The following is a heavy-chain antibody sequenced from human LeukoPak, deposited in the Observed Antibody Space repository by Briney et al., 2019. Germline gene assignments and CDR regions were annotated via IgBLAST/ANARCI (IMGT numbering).Heavy chain of an antibody. D-gene: IGHD6-19*01. J-gene: IGHJ4*02. CDR1: GYTFTSYY. CDR3: ARGGSSGWTPQGY. Sequence: ASVKVSCKASGYTFTSYYMHWVRQAPGQGLEWMGIINPSGGSTSDGQKFQGRVTMTSDTSTSTVYMELSSLRSEDTAVYYCARGGSSGWTPQGYWGQGTLVTVSS. V-gene: IGHV1-46*01. CDR2: INPSGGST.